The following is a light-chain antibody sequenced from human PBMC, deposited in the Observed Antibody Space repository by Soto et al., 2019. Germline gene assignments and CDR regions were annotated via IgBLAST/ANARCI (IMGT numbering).Light chain of an antibody. Sequence: DIQMTQSPSSLYASVGDRVTITCRASQSISSYLNWYQQKPGRAPKLLIYAASSLESGVPSRFSGSGSGTDYTLTISSLQPADFAVYYCQQTSRTPSQFGQGTKVDIK. CDR1: QSISSY. J-gene: IGKJ2*01. V-gene: IGKV1-39*01. CDR2: AAS. CDR3: QQTSRTPSQ.